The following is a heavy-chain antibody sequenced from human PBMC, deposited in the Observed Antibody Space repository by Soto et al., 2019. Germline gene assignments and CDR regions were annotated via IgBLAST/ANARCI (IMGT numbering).Heavy chain of an antibody. D-gene: IGHD2-15*01. CDR1: GFTFSSYA. Sequence: EVQLLESGGGLVQPGGSLRLSCAASGFTFSSYAMSWVRRAPGKGLEWVSAISGSGGSTYYADSVKGRFTISRDNSKNTLYLQMNSLRAEDTAVYYCAKGDCSGGSCYPSWFDPWGQGTLVTVSS. CDR3: AKGDCSGGSCYPSWFDP. CDR2: ISGSGGST. V-gene: IGHV3-23*01. J-gene: IGHJ5*02.